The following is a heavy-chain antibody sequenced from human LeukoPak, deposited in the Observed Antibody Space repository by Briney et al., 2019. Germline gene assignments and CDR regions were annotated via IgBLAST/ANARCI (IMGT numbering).Heavy chain of an antibody. D-gene: IGHD4-23*01. CDR1: GFTFSSYW. V-gene: IGHV3-7*04. Sequence: GGSLRLSCAASGFTFSSYWMSWVRQAPGKGLEWVANIKQDGSEKYYVDSVRGRFTISRDNAKNSLYLQMNSLRAEDSAVYYCARAVGNSGNDYWGQGTLVTVSS. J-gene: IGHJ4*02. CDR2: IKQDGSEK. CDR3: ARAVGNSGNDY.